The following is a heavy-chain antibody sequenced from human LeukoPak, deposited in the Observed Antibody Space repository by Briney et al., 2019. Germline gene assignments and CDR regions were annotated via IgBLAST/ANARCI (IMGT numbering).Heavy chain of an antibody. D-gene: IGHD3-22*01. CDR3: ARESSYYDSGGYWQNRGRAFDI. CDR1: GYTFTDYY. V-gene: IGHV1-2*02. J-gene: IGHJ3*02. Sequence: ASVKVSCKASGYTFTDYYMHCVRQAPGQGLEWMGWINPNSSATNYAQKFQGRVTMTRDTSISTAYMELSRLRSDDTAVYYCARESSYYDSGGYWQNRGRAFDIWGQGTMVTVAS. CDR2: INPNSSAT.